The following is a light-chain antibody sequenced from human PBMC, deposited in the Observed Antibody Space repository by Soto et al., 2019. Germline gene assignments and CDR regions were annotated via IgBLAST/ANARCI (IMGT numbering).Light chain of an antibody. J-gene: IGKJ2*01. V-gene: IGKV3-15*01. CDR3: HQHKLWTRHT. CDR2: GAS. CDR1: QSVGSK. Sequence: DIVMTQSPCTLSVSPGEGATLSCRASQSVGSKLAWYQQKICQAPSLLIYGASTRATGVPVRFSGSGSGTEFTLTISSLQSEDFAVYYCHQHKLWTRHTFGQGTKLEVK.